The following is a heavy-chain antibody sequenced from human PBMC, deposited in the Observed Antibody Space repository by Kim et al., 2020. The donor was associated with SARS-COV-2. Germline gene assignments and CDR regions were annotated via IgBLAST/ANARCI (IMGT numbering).Heavy chain of an antibody. CDR2: IYPGDSDT. V-gene: IGHV5-51*01. CDR1: GYSFTSYW. Sequence: GESLKISCKGSGYSFTSYWIGWVRQMPGKGLEWMGIIYPGDSDTRYSPSFQGQVNISADKSISTAYLQWSSLKASDTAMYYCARIPRSPSSSWYRGAFDIWGQGTMVTVSS. J-gene: IGHJ3*02. D-gene: IGHD6-13*01. CDR3: ARIPRSPSSSWYRGAFDI.